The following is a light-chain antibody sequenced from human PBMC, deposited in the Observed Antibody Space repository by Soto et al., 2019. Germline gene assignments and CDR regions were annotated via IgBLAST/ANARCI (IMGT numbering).Light chain of an antibody. CDR1: RDIGTW. Sequence: DIQMTQSPSSVSASVGDRVTITCRASRDIGTWLAWYQQIPGKAPKLLIFAPSTLQNRVPSRFSGSGSGTDFTRTISVLQAAALATYYYQEACVLPFPFGPGTNVYI. CDR2: APS. J-gene: IGKJ3*01. V-gene: IGKV1-12*01. CDR3: QEACVLPFP.